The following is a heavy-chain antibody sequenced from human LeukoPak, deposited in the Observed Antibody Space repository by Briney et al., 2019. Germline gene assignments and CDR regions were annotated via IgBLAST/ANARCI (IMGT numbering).Heavy chain of an antibody. CDR2: IYTSGST. CDR3: ARGPSMVATVYYFDY. Sequence: SETLSLTCTVSGVSISSYYWSWIRQPAGKGLEWIGRIYTSGSTNYNPSLKSRVTMSVDTSKNQFSLKLSSVTAADTAVYYCARGPSMVATVYYFDYWGQGTLVTVSS. D-gene: IGHD5-12*01. J-gene: IGHJ4*02. V-gene: IGHV4-4*07. CDR1: GVSISSYY.